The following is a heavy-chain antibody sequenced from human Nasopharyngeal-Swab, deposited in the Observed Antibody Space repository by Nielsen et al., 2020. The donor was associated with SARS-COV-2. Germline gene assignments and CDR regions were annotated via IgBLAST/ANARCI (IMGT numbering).Heavy chain of an antibody. CDR1: GFTFDDYA. J-gene: IGHJ6*02. Sequence: LSLTCAASGFTFDDYAMHWVRQAPGKGLEWVSGISWNSGSIGYADSVKGRFTISRDNAKNSLYLQMNSLRAEDTALYYCAKMNPYYYGMDVWGQGTTVTVSS. CDR2: ISWNSGSI. V-gene: IGHV3-9*01. CDR3: AKMNPYYYGMDV.